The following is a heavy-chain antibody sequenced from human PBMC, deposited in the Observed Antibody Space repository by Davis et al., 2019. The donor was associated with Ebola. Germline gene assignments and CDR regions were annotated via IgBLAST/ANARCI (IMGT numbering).Heavy chain of an antibody. V-gene: IGHV4-4*02. CDR2: IYHSGST. Sequence: MPSETLSLTCAVSGGSISSSNWWSWVRQPPGKGLEWIGEIYHSGSTNYNPSLKSRVTISVDKSKNQFSLKLSSVTDADTAVYHCASALATYSGSYYDNWGQGTLVTVSS. CDR1: GGSISSSNW. CDR3: ASALATYSGSYYDN. D-gene: IGHD1-26*01. J-gene: IGHJ4*02.